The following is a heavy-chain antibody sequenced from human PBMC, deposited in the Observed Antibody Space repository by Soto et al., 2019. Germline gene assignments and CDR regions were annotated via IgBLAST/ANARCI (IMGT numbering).Heavy chain of an antibody. V-gene: IGHV2-5*02. CDR1: GFSLSSSGVG. J-gene: IGHJ4*02. CDR2: IYWDDDK. CDR3: AHSGNTYGVYFDY. D-gene: IGHD5-18*01. Sequence: QITLKESGPTVVKPTQTLTLTCTFSGFSLSSSGVGVGWIREPPGKALEWLAPIYWDDDKRHRPSLKRMLTITKDTSKNQVVLTMTNMDPLDTATYYCAHSGNTYGVYFDYLGRETLVAVSS.